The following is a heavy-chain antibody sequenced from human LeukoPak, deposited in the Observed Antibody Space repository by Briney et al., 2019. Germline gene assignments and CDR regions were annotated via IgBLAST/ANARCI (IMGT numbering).Heavy chain of an antibody. V-gene: IGHV4-59*11. D-gene: IGHD4-17*01. Sequence: SETLSLTCSVSGGSISSHYWSWIRQPPGKGLEWIGYIYYSGSTKYNPSLKSRVTISVDTSKNQFSLRLSSVTAADTAVYYCARGGTTVTPGLLWFDPWGQGTLVTVSS. CDR1: GGSISSHY. CDR2: IYYSGST. J-gene: IGHJ5*02. CDR3: ARGGTTVTPGLLWFDP.